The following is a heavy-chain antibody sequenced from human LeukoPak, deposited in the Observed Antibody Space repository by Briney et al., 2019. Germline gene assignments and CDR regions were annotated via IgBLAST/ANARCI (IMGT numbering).Heavy chain of an antibody. CDR1: GFTFSSYS. CDR2: ISSSSSYI. CDR3: ARDKWRKLGYCSSTSCYILDY. Sequence: KPGGSLRLSCAASGFTFSSYSMNWVRQAPGKGLEWVSSISSSSSYIYYADSVKGRFTISRDNAKNSLYLQMNSLRAEDTAVYYCARDKWRKLGYCSSTSCYILDYWGQGTLVTVSS. V-gene: IGHV3-21*01. J-gene: IGHJ4*02. D-gene: IGHD2-2*01.